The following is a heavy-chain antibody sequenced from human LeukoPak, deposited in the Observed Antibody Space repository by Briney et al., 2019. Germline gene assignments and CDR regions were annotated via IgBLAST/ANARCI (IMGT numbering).Heavy chain of an antibody. CDR1: GFTFSTYW. D-gene: IGHD6-19*01. V-gene: IGHV3-74*01. Sequence: GGSLRLSCAASGFTFSTYWMHWVRQAPGKGLVWVSRINSDGSRTTYEDSVKGRFTISRDNAKNTLYLQMNSLRTEDTAVYYCARPETQYSSGLDGFDIWGQGTMVTVSS. CDR2: INSDGSRT. J-gene: IGHJ3*02. CDR3: ARPETQYSSGLDGFDI.